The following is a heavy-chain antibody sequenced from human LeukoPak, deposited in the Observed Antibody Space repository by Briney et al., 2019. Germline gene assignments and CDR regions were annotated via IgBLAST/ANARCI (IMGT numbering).Heavy chain of an antibody. Sequence: ASGKVSCKASGYTFTSYAMHWVRQAPGQRLEWMGWINAGNGNTKYAQKFQGRVTITTDTSSSTAYMELSSLRSEDTAVYCCATTKHIVVVPSAIRYDAFDIWGQGTMVTVSS. CDR1: GYTFTSYA. J-gene: IGHJ3*02. D-gene: IGHD2-2*02. CDR2: INAGNGNT. V-gene: IGHV1-3*01. CDR3: ATTKHIVVVPSAIRYDAFDI.